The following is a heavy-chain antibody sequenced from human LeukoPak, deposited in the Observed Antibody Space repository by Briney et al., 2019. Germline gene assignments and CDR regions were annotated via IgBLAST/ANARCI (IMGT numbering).Heavy chain of an antibody. J-gene: IGHJ4*02. CDR2: LYTSGST. CDR3: ARTTPMSTIDY. V-gene: IGHV4-4*07. Sequence: PSQTLSLTCTVSGGSISSYYWSWIRQPAGKGLEWIGRLYTSGSTKYNPSLKSRVTMSVDTSKNQFSLKLSSVTAADTAVYYCARTTPMSTIDYWGQGTLVTVSS. CDR1: GGSISSYY. D-gene: IGHD5-18*01.